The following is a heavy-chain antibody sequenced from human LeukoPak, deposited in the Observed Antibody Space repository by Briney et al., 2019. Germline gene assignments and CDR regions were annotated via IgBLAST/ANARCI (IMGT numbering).Heavy chain of an antibody. CDR1: GGTFSSYA. Sequence: SVKVSCKASGGTFSSYAISWVRQAPGQGLEWMGGIIPIFGAANYAQKFQGRVTITADESTSTAYMELSSLRSEDTAVYYCARVGYYGSGNTYYMDVWGKGTTVTVSS. J-gene: IGHJ6*03. V-gene: IGHV1-69*13. D-gene: IGHD3-10*01. CDR2: IIPIFGAA. CDR3: ARVGYYGSGNTYYMDV.